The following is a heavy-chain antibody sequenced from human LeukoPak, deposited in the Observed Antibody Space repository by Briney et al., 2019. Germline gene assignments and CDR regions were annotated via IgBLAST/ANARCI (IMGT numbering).Heavy chain of an antibody. CDR1: GFTFSSYW. V-gene: IGHV3-7*01. Sequence: PRGSLRLSCVGSGFTFSSYWVNWVRQSPGKGLEWVANIKPDGSDKYYVDSARGRFTVSRDNAKNSAFLQMNSLRAEDTAIYYCATISAQTFDIWGQGTLVSVSS. CDR3: ATISAQTFDI. D-gene: IGHD5-24*01. CDR2: IKPDGSDK. J-gene: IGHJ3*02.